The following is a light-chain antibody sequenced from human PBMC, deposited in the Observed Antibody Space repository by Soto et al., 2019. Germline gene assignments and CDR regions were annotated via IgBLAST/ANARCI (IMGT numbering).Light chain of an antibody. CDR2: GAS. CDR1: QSVVSSY. Sequence: EIVLTQSPGTLSLSPGEKATHSCRASQSVVSSYLAWYQQKPGQAPRLLIYGASSSATGISDRFSGSGSGTDFTLTISRLEPEDFAVYYCQQYGSSPHTFGQGTKVDIK. V-gene: IGKV3-20*01. CDR3: QQYGSSPHT. J-gene: IGKJ1*01.